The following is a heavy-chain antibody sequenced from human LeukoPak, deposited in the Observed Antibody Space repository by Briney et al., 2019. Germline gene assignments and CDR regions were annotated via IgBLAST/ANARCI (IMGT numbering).Heavy chain of an antibody. D-gene: IGHD5-18*01. CDR3: AKVRRGYSYDIDY. CDR2: ISYDGSNK. CDR1: GFTFSSYG. Sequence: PGESLRLSCAASGFTFSSYGMPWVRQAPGKGLERVAVISYDGSNKYYADSVKGRFTFSRDNSKNTLYLQMNSLRAEDTAVYYCAKVRRGYSYDIDYWGQGTPVTVSS. J-gene: IGHJ4*01. V-gene: IGHV3-30*18.